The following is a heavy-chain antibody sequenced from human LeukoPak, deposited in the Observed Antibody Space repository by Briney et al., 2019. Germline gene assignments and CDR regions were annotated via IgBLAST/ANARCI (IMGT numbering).Heavy chain of an antibody. Sequence: PSETLSLTCTVSGGSISSSSYYWGWIRQPPGKGLEWIGSIYYSGSTYYNPSLKSRVTISVDTSKNPFSLKLSSVTAADTAVYYCASYTDAFDIWGQGTMVTVSS. D-gene: IGHD3-16*01. V-gene: IGHV4-39*01. CDR2: IYYSGST. CDR1: GGSISSSSYY. J-gene: IGHJ3*02. CDR3: ASYTDAFDI.